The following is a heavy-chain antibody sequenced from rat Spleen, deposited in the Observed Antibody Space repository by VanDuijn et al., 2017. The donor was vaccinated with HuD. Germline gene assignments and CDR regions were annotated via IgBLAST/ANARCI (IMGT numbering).Heavy chain of an antibody. V-gene: IGHV5-29*01. CDR1: GFTFSDYY. D-gene: IGHD1-1*01. J-gene: IGHJ2*01. CDR2: ISYDGKNT. CDR3: ARHRGYYSGGQLDYFDY. Sequence: EVQLVESDGGLVQPGKSLKLSCAASGFTFSDYYMAWVRQAPTKGLEWVATISYDGKNTYYRDSVKGRFTISRDNAQSTLYLQMNSLQPEDTGTYYCARHRGYYSGGQLDYFDYWGQGVMVTVSS.